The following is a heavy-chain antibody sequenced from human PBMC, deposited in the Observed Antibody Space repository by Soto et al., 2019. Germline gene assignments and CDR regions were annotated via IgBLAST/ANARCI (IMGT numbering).Heavy chain of an antibody. CDR3: ARDTENTGGGLDV. CDR1: GFSVSHNY. J-gene: IGHJ3*01. Sequence: EVQVVETGGGLIQPGGSLRLSCAVSGFSVSHNYMTWVRQAPGKGLDWVSVSYRDGRPYYANSVKRRFTLSRDTSKNMVYLQMNSLGVEDTAVYYCARDTENTGGGLDVWGQGAMVTVSS. CDR2: SYRDGRP. V-gene: IGHV3-53*02. D-gene: IGHD2-8*02.